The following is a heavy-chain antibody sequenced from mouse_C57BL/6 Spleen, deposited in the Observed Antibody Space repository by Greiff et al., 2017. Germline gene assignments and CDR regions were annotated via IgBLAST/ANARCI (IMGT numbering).Heavy chain of an antibody. V-gene: IGHV1-74*01. CDR1: GYTFTSYW. CDR2: IHPSDSDT. J-gene: IGHJ4*01. CDR3: AMPYYYGSSPYYAMDY. D-gene: IGHD1-1*01. Sequence: QVQLQQPGAELVKPGASVKVSCKASGYTFTSYWMHWVKQRPGQGLEWIGRIHPSDSDTTYNQKFKGKATLTVDTSSSTAYMQLSSLTSEDSAVYDGAMPYYYGSSPYYAMDYWGQGTSVTGSS.